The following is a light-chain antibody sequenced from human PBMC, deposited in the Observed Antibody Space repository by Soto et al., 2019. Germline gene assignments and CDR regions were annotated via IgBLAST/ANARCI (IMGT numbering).Light chain of an antibody. V-gene: IGKV3-20*01. CDR2: GAS. J-gene: IGKJ2*01. Sequence: EIVLTQSPGTLSLSPGERATLSCRASQSVSSSYLAWYQQKPGQAPRLLIYGASSRATGIPDRFSGCWSGTDFTLTISRLEPEDFAVYYCQQYGSSPPYTFGQGTKVDIK. CDR1: QSVSSSY. CDR3: QQYGSSPPYT.